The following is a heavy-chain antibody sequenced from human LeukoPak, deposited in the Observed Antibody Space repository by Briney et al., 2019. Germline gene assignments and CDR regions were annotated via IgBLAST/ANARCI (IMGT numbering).Heavy chain of an antibody. Sequence: GESLQISCQGSGYSFTSYWIGWVRQMPGKGLEWMGIIYPGDSDTRYSPSFQGLVTISADKSISTAYLQWSSLKASDTAMYYCASWRYYYGMDVWGQGTTVTVSS. V-gene: IGHV5-51*01. CDR3: ASWRYYYGMDV. D-gene: IGHD3-3*01. CDR2: IYPGDSDT. J-gene: IGHJ6*02. CDR1: GYSFTSYW.